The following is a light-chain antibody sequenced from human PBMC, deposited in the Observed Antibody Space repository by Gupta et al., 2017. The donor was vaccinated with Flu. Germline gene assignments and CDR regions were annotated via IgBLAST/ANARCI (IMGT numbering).Light chain of an antibody. CDR2: EDN. J-gene: IGLJ3*02. CDR3: HSYDANNQV. V-gene: IGLV6-57*03. CDR1: SGSIANNF. Sequence: NFKLTQPHPVSESPGKTVMISCTRSSGSIANNFVQWYQQRPGSAPTTVIYEDNRTPSGVPDRFSGSIDSSPNSASLTISGLKTADEADYYCHSYDANNQVFGGGTKLTVL.